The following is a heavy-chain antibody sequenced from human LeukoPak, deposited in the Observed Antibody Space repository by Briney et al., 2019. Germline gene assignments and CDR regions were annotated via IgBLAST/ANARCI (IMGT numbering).Heavy chain of an antibody. CDR3: ARRYNWNDGPEFDY. J-gene: IGHJ4*02. D-gene: IGHD1-20*01. Sequence: ASVKVSCKASGYAFTSYGISWVRQAPGQGLEWMGWISAYNGNTNYAQKLQGRVTMTTDTSTSTAYMELRSLRSDDTAVYYCARRYNWNDGPEFDYWGQGTLVTVSS. V-gene: IGHV1-18*01. CDR2: ISAYNGNT. CDR1: GYAFTSYG.